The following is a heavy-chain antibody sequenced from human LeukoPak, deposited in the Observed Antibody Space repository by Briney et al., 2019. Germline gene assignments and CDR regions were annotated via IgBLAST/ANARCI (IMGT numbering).Heavy chain of an antibody. Sequence: SETLSLTCAVYGGSFSGYYWSWIRQPPGKGLEWIGEINHSGSTNYNPSLKSRVTISVDTSKDQFSLKLSSVTAADTAVYYCARRTGLYSSSWYYFDYWGQGTLVTVSS. CDR3: ARRTGLYSSSWYYFDY. J-gene: IGHJ4*02. CDR1: GGSFSGYY. V-gene: IGHV4-34*01. CDR2: INHSGST. D-gene: IGHD6-13*01.